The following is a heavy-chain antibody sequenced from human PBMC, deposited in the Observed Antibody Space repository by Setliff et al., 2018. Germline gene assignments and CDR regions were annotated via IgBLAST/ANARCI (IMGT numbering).Heavy chain of an antibody. Sequence: GGSLRLSCAAPGFTVSSNYMSWVRQAPGKGLEWVSVIYSGGSTYYADSVKGRFTISRDNSKNTLYLQMNSLRAEDTAVYYCARGSEQWLVGYGYWGQGTLVTVSS. CDR1: GFTVSSNY. CDR3: ARGSEQWLVGYGY. D-gene: IGHD6-19*01. CDR2: IYSGGST. J-gene: IGHJ4*02. V-gene: IGHV3-53*01.